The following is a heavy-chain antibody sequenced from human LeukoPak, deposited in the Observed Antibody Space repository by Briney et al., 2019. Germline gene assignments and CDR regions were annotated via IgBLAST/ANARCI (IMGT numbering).Heavy chain of an antibody. CDR1: GGSISSGGYY. V-gene: IGHV4-31*03. Sequence: PSETLSLTCTVSGGSISSGGYYWSWIRQYPGKGLEWIGYIYYSGSTYYNPSLKSRVTISVDTSKNQFSLKLSSVTAADTAVYYCARDLPYYDSSGYPGIWGQGTMVTVSS. CDR3: ARDLPYYDSSGYPGI. J-gene: IGHJ3*02. D-gene: IGHD3-22*01. CDR2: IYYSGST.